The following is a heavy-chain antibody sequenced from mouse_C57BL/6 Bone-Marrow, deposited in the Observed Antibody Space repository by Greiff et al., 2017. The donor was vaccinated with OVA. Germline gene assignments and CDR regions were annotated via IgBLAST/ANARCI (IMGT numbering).Heavy chain of an antibody. CDR2: IWGVGST. CDR1: GFSLTSYG. Sequence: QVQLKESGPGLVAPSQSLSITCTVSGFSLTSYGVDWVRQSPGKGLEWLGVIWGVGSTNYNSALKSRLSISKDNSKSQVFLKMNSLQTDDTAMYYCATYYGSSYAWFAYWGQGTLVTVSA. J-gene: IGHJ3*01. D-gene: IGHD1-1*01. CDR3: ATYYGSSYAWFAY. V-gene: IGHV2-6*01.